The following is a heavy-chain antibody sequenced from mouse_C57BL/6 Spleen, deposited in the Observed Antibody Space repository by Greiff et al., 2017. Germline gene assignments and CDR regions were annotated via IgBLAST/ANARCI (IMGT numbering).Heavy chain of an antibody. J-gene: IGHJ4*01. CDR2: IRSKSSNYAT. CDR1: GFTFNTYA. CDR3: VSPLISTVVDYAMDY. Sequence: EVMLVESGGGLVQPKGSLKLSCAASGFTFNTYAMHWVRQAPGKGLEWVARIRSKSSNYATYYADSVKDRFTISRDDSQSMLYLQMNNLKTEDTAMYYCVSPLISTVVDYAMDYWGQGTSVTVSS. V-gene: IGHV10-3*01. D-gene: IGHD1-1*01.